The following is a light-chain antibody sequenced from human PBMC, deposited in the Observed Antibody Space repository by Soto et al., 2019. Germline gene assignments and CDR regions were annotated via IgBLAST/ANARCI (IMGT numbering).Light chain of an antibody. J-gene: IGLJ3*02. Sequence: QSVLTQPPSASGTPGQRVTISCSGSNSNIGSNAVNWYQQLPGTAPRLLIYNINQRPSGVPDRFSGSKSGTSAPLAITGLQSGDESDYYCAAWDDSLNGWVFGGGTKLTVL. CDR3: AAWDDSLNGWV. CDR1: NSNIGSNA. CDR2: NIN. V-gene: IGLV1-44*01.